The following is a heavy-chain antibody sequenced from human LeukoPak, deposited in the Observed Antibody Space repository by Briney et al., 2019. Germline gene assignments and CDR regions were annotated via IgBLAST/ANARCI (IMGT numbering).Heavy chain of an antibody. J-gene: IGHJ5*02. Sequence: PSETLSLTCTVSGGSISSGDYCWSWIRQPPGKGLEWIGYIYYSGSTYYNPSLKSRVTISVDTSKNQFSLKLSSVTAADTAVYYCARVAAAENWFDPWGQGTLVTVSS. CDR1: GGSISSGDYC. CDR2: IYYSGST. CDR3: ARVAAAENWFDP. D-gene: IGHD6-13*01. V-gene: IGHV4-30-4*01.